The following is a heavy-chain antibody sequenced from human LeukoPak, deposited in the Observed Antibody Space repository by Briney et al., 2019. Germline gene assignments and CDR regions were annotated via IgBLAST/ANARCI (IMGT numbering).Heavy chain of an antibody. CDR1: GGSISSSNW. D-gene: IGHD3-9*01. Sequence: PSGTLSLTYAVSGGSISSSNWWSWVRQPPGKGLEWIGEIYHSGSTNYNPSLKSRVTISVDKSKNQFSLKLSSVTAADTAVYYCARIDILTGYFYFDYWGQGTLVTVSS. J-gene: IGHJ4*02. V-gene: IGHV4-4*02. CDR2: IYHSGST. CDR3: ARIDILTGYFYFDY.